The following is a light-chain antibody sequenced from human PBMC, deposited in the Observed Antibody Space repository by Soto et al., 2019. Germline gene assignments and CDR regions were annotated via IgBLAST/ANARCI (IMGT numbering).Light chain of an antibody. CDR3: QQYNSYLRT. Sequence: DIQMSQSPSTLSASVGDRVTITCRASQSISSWLAWYQQKPGKAPKLLIYKASSLESGVPSRFSGSGSGTEFTLTISSLQPDDFETYYCQQYNSYLRTFGQGTKVDIK. CDR1: QSISSW. J-gene: IGKJ1*01. V-gene: IGKV1-5*03. CDR2: KAS.